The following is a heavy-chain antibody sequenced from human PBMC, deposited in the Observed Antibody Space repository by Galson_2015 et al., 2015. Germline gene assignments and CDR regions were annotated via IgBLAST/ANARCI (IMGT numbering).Heavy chain of an antibody. J-gene: IGHJ4*02. CDR1: GFTFSSYG. D-gene: IGHD6-19*01. Sequence: SLRLSCAASGFTFSSYGMHWVRQAPGKGLEWVAVIWYGGSNKYYADSVKGRFTISRDNSKNTLYLQMNSLRAEDTAVYYCAKPGGIAVDPGWSHGDYGYWGQGTLVTVSS. CDR2: IWYGGSNK. CDR3: AKPGGIAVDPGWSHGDYGY. V-gene: IGHV3-33*06.